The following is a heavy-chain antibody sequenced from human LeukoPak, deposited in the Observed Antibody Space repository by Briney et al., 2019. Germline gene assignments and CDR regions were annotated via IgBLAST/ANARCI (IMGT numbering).Heavy chain of an antibody. J-gene: IGHJ4*02. CDR2: ISRNSTYI. V-gene: IGHV3-21*01. CDR3: ASDEGNYFDY. CDR1: GFTFSSYI. Sequence: GGSLRLSCAASGFTFSSYIMNWVRQAPGKGLEWVASISRNSTYIHHADSVKGRFTISRDNARNSLFLQMNSLRAEDTAIYYCASDEGNYFDYWGQGTLVTVSS.